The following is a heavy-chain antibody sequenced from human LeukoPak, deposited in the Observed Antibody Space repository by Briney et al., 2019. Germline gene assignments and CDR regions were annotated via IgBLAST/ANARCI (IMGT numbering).Heavy chain of an antibody. D-gene: IGHD3-10*01. CDR3: ARSMVSYYYYGMDV. CDR2: IYYSGST. J-gene: IGHJ6*02. CDR1: GGSISSYY. V-gene: IGHV4-59*08. Sequence: SETLSLTCTVSGGSISSYYWSWIQQPPGKGLEWIGYIYYSGSTNYNPSLKSRVTISVDTSKNQFSLKLSSVTAADTAVYYCARSMVSYYYYGMDVWGQGTTVTVSS.